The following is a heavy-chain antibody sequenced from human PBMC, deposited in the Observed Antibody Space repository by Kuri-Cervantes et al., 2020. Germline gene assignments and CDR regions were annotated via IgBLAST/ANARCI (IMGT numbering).Heavy chain of an antibody. D-gene: IGHD4-23*01. CDR1: AFTFSSAA. J-gene: IGHJ2*01. Sequence: GESPNTPFAASAFTFSSAAMCWVRQAPGKGLEWVIAISGSGGRTYYADSVKGRFTISRDKSKNTVYLQMNSLRAEDTAVFYCAREYGGNHRYFDLWGRGTPVTVSS. V-gene: IGHV3-23*01. CDR2: ISGSGGRT. CDR3: AREYGGNHRYFDL.